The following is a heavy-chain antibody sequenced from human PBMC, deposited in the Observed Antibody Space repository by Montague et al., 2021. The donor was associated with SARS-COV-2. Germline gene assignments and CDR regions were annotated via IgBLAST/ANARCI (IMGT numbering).Heavy chain of an antibody. J-gene: IGHJ5*02. CDR1: GFTFSSHW. CDR3: ATDRTVAPGYGFDP. D-gene: IGHD3-9*01. Sequence: SVILSCAASGFTFSSHWMHWVRQLPVKGLLWVSRINTDGTITNYXDSVKGRFTISRNNAKNSMYLQMNSLRVEDTAVYYCATDRTVAPGYGFDPWGQGTLVTVSS. V-gene: IGHV3-74*01. CDR2: INTDGTIT.